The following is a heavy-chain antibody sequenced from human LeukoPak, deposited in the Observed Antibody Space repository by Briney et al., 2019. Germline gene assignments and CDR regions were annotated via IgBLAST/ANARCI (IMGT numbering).Heavy chain of an antibody. CDR1: GYTFTSYG. Sequence: ASVKVSCKASGYTFTSYGISWVRQAPGQGLEWMGWISAYNGNTNYAQKLQGRVTMTTDTSTSTAYMELRSLRSDDTAVYYCARDRPLITTTVLLRNYYYYGMDVWGQGTTVTVSS. D-gene: IGHD4-11*01. CDR3: ARDRPLITTTVLLRNYYYYGMDV. J-gene: IGHJ6*02. V-gene: IGHV1-18*01. CDR2: ISAYNGNT.